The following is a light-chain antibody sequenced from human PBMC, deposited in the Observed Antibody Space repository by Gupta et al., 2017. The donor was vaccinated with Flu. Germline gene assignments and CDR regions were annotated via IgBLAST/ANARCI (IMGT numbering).Light chain of an antibody. Sequence: SYELTQPPSVSVSPGQTARITCSGDALPKKYAYWYQQKSGQAPLLVIHEDNKRPSGIPEIFSGSSSGTMATVTISGAQVEDEADYYCYSTDSSGNHGVFGGGTKLTVL. V-gene: IGLV3-10*01. CDR2: EDN. J-gene: IGLJ3*02. CDR3: YSTDSSGNHGV. CDR1: ALPKKY.